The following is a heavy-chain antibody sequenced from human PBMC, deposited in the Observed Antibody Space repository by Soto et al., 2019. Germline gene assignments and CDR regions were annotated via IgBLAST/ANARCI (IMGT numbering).Heavy chain of an antibody. J-gene: IGHJ3*02. CDR2: ISYDGSNK. V-gene: IGHV3-30*18. CDR3: AKFPLWVARHFSQAPVRGAFDI. Sequence: QVQLVESGGGVVQPGRSLRLSCAASGFTFSSYGMHWVRQAPGKGLEWVAVISYDGSNKYYADSVKGRFTISRDNSKNALYLQMNRLRVEDTAVYYCAKFPLWVARHFSQAPVRGAFDIWGQGTMVTVSS. D-gene: IGHD3-16*01. CDR1: GFTFSSYG.